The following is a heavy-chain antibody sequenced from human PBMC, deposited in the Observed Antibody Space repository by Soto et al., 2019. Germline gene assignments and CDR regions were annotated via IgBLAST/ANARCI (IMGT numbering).Heavy chain of an antibody. Sequence: QVQLVESGGGVVQPGRSLRLSCAASGFTFSSYGMHWVRQAPGKGLEWVAVISYDGSNKYYADSVKGRFTISRDNSKNTLYLQMNRQRAEDTAVYYFARDIYSGRSQIAFDFWGQGTLVTVSS. CDR2: ISYDGSNK. D-gene: IGHD1-26*01. J-gene: IGHJ4*02. CDR3: ARDIYSGRSQIAFDF. V-gene: IGHV3-30*03. CDR1: GFTFSSYG.